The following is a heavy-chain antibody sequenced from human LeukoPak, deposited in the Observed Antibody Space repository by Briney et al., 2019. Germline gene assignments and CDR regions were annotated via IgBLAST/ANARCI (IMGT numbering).Heavy chain of an antibody. CDR3: AKERPQTTSFDY. CDR2: INGSGGST. CDR1: GFAFSTYP. V-gene: IGHV3-23*01. D-gene: IGHD2/OR15-2a*01. Sequence: SGGSLRLSCAASGFAFSTYPMNWVRQAPGKGLEWVSTINGSGGSTYYADSVKGRFTISRDNSKNTLYLQMNSLRAEDTAIYYCAKERPQTTSFDYWGQGTLVTVSS. J-gene: IGHJ4*02.